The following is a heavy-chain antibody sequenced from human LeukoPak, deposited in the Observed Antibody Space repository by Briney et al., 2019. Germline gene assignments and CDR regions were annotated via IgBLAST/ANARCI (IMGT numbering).Heavy chain of an antibody. CDR1: GYTFTGDY. V-gene: IGHV1-2*02. CDR3: ARDSAVRHFWSGYYGY. Sequence: ASVKVSCKASGYTFTGDYMHWVRQAPGQGLEWMGWINPNSGGTNYAQKFQGRVTMTRDTSISTAYMELSRLRSDDTAVYYCARDSAVRHFWSGYYGYWGQGTLVTVSS. D-gene: IGHD3-3*02. CDR2: INPNSGGT. J-gene: IGHJ4*02.